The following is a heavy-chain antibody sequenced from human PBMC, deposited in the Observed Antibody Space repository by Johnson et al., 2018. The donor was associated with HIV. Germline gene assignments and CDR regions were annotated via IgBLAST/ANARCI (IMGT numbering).Heavy chain of an antibody. CDR3: ARWQQLVHGPFDI. D-gene: IGHD6-13*01. J-gene: IGHJ3*02. CDR1: GFTFDDYG. Sequence: VQLVESGGGVVRPGGSLRLSCAASGFTFDDYGMSWVRQAPEKGLELVSDINWNGGSTGYADSVKGRFTISRDNAKNSLYLQMNSLRAEDTAFYYCARWQQLVHGPFDIWGQGTMVTVSS. CDR2: INWNGGST. V-gene: IGHV3-20*04.